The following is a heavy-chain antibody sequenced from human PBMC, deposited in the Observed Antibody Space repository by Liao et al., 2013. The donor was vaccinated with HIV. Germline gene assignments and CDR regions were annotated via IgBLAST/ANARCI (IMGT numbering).Heavy chain of an antibody. CDR3: ARGSGYYDFWSRTLSKRAYFDP. Sequence: QVQLQESGSGLVKPSETLSLTCAVYGGSFSHYYWSWIRQPPREGGVEWIGEIDHSGSTNYNPSLKSRVTVSIDTSKNQFSLNLTSVAAADTAVYYCARGSGYYDFWSRTLSKRAYFDPWGHGTRVIVSS. CDR1: GGSFSHYY. V-gene: IGHV4-34*01. J-gene: IGHJ5*02. D-gene: IGHD3-3*01. CDR2: IDHSGST.